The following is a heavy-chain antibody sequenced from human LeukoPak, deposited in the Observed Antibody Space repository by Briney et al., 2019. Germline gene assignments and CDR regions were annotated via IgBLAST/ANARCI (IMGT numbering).Heavy chain of an antibody. D-gene: IGHD4-17*01. J-gene: IGHJ4*02. CDR3: ARGKTTVTSFGY. CDR1: GYTFTGYY. V-gene: IGHV1-2*02. Sequence: ASVTVSCKASGYTFTGYYMHWVRQAPGQGLEWMGWINPNSGGTNYAQKFQGRVTMTRDTSISTAYMELSRLRSDDTAVYYCARGKTTVTSFGYWGQGTLVTVSS. CDR2: INPNSGGT.